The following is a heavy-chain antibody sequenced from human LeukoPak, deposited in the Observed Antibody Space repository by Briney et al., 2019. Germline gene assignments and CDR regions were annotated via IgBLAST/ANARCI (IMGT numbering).Heavy chain of an antibody. D-gene: IGHD2-21*01. V-gene: IGHV3-23*01. J-gene: IGHJ4*02. CDR3: AKGIGSESDF. CDR2: IGGSGGSA. CDR1: GFTFSSYA. Sequence: GGSLRLSCAASGFTFSSYAMTWVRQAPGKGLEWVSVIGGSGGSAHYTDSVKGRFTISRDNSKDTLYLQLNSLRAEDTAVYYCAKGIGSESDFWGQGTLVTVSS.